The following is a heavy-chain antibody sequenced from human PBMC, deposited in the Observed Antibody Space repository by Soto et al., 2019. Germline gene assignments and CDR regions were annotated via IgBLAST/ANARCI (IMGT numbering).Heavy chain of an antibody. J-gene: IGHJ4*02. V-gene: IGHV1-18*04. CDR3: ARGADDFASGYYYEY. Sequence: QGQLVPSGAEVKKPGASVTVSFKASGYTVSRHGISWVRQSPGHGPEWMAWRGNTNYAQKFQCRLTLTTKPSKRTAYMALRSLRSDDTTVYYCARGADDFASGYYYEYWGKGTLSPASS. CDR2: RGNT. CDR1: GYTVSRHG. D-gene: IGHD3-3*01.